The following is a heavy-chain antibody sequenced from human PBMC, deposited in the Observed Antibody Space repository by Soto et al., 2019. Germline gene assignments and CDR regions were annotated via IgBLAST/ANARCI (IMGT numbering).Heavy chain of an antibody. CDR1: GGSISSGGYY. J-gene: IGHJ5*02. CDR2: IYYSGST. V-gene: IGHV4-31*03. Sequence: SETLSLTCTVSGGSISSGGYYWSWIRQHPGKGLEWIGYIYYSGSTYYNPSLKSRVTISVDTSKNQFSLKLSSVTAADTAVYYCARTLWFGELLSWFDPWGQGTLVTVS. D-gene: IGHD3-10*01. CDR3: ARTLWFGELLSWFDP.